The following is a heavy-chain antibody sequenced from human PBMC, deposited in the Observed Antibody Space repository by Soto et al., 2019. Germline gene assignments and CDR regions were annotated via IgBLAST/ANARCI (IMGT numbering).Heavy chain of an antibody. D-gene: IGHD2-15*01. CDR1: GYTFTSYG. J-gene: IGHJ4*02. Sequence: ASVKVSCKASGYTFTSYGISWVRQAPGQGLEWMGWISAYKGNTNYAQKLQGRVTMTTDTSTSTAYMELRSLRSDDTAVYYCARDPPDNCSGGSCYSDYWGQGTLVTVSS. V-gene: IGHV1-18*01. CDR2: ISAYKGNT. CDR3: ARDPPDNCSGGSCYSDY.